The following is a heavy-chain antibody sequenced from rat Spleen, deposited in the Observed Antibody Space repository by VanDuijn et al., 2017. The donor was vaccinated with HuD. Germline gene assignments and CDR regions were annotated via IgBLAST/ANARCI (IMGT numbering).Heavy chain of an antibody. V-gene: IGHV5-29*01. CDR2: ISSDGSST. Sequence: EVQLVESDGGLVQPGRSLKLSCAASGFTFSNYGMAWVRQAPTKGLEWVATISSDGSSTYYGDSVKGRFTISRDNAKSTLYLQMNSLRSEDTATYYCTTDTFYDGTYYPGGFDYWGQGVMVTVSS. J-gene: IGHJ2*01. CDR3: TTDTFYDGTYYPGGFDY. D-gene: IGHD1-12*02. CDR1: GFTFSNYG.